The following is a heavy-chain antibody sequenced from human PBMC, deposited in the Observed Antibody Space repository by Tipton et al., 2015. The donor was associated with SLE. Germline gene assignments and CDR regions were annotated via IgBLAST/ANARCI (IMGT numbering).Heavy chain of an antibody. CDR3: AKAGLNYCGDY. CDR1: GGSIGPYY. Sequence: TLSLTCTVSGGSIGPYYWHWIRQSAGRGLEWIGRIYSSGDRDYNPSLRSRVTMSIDASQNRVSLRLKSVRAEDTALYYCAKAGLNYCGDYWGQGTLVAVSS. D-gene: IGHD3-10*01. CDR2: IYSSGDR. J-gene: IGHJ4*02. V-gene: IGHV4-4*07.